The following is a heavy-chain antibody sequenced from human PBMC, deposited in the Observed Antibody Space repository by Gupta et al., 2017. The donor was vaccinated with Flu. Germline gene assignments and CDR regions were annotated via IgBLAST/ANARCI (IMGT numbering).Heavy chain of an antibody. V-gene: IGHV3-23*01. CDR3: AKATSGVLYFDN. J-gene: IGHJ4*02. CDR2: ISETGVNT. D-gene: IGHD2-2*01. CDR1: GITFSGYA. Sequence: EVQLLESGGVLVQPGGSLRLSCATSGITFSGYAMTWVRQPPGKGLQWVSTISETGVNTYYADSVEGRFTISRDNSKNTLFLQVDSLRDEDTAVYYCAKATSGVLYFDNGGQGTLVTVSS.